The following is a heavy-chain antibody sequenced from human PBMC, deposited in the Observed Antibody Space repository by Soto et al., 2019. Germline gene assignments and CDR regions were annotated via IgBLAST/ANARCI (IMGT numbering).Heavy chain of an antibody. CDR2: ISYDSSNK. V-gene: IGHV3-30*18. J-gene: IGHJ4*02. Sequence: VQLLESGGGLIQPGGSLRLSCAASGFTFSYGIHWLRQAPGKGLEWVAYISYDSSNKFYGDSVKGRFTISRDNSENTRFLQMNSLRAEDTAVYYGAKLVIGYCSGNTCDDYWGQGTLVAVSS. D-gene: IGHD2-15*01. CDR3: AKLVIGYCSGNTCDDY. CDR1: GFTFSYG.